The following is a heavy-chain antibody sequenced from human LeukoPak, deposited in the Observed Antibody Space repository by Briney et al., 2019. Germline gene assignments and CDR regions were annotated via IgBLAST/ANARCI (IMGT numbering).Heavy chain of an antibody. D-gene: IGHD1-26*01. CDR2: ISSSSSYI. Sequence: GGSLRLSCAASGFTFSSYSMNWVRQAPGKGREWVSSISSSSSYIYYADSVKGRFTISRDNAKNSLYLQMNSLRAEDTAVYYCARDPRGERELYYYYGMDVWGKGTTVTVSS. CDR3: ARDPRGERELYYYYGMDV. J-gene: IGHJ6*04. CDR1: GFTFSSYS. V-gene: IGHV3-21*01.